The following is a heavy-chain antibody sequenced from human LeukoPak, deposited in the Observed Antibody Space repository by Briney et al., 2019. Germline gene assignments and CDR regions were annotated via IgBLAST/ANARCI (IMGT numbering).Heavy chain of an antibody. CDR1: GYTLTELS. Sequence: ASVKVSCKVSGYTLTELSMHWVRQAPGKGLEWMGGFDPEDGETIYAQKFQGRVTMTEDTSTDTAYMELSSLRSEDTAVYYCAKVRYCSGVNCYPDDNWGQGTLVTVSS. V-gene: IGHV1-24*01. D-gene: IGHD2-15*01. CDR3: AKVRYCSGVNCYPDDN. CDR2: FDPEDGET. J-gene: IGHJ4*02.